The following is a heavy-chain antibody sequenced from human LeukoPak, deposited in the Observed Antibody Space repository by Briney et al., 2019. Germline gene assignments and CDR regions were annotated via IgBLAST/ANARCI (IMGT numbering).Heavy chain of an antibody. J-gene: IGHJ4*02. CDR1: GFTFSSYA. V-gene: IGHV3-23*01. CDR2: ISGGGGSA. D-gene: IGHD6-6*01. Sequence: GGSLRLSCAASGFTFSSYAMSWVRQAPGKGLEWVSAISGGGGSAYYADSVKGRFTISRDNSKNTLYLQMNSLRAEDTAVYYCAKVPLGSSGYWGQGTLVTVSS. CDR3: AKVPLGSSGY.